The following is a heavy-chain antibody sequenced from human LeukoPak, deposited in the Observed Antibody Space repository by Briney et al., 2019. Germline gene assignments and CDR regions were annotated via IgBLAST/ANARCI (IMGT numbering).Heavy chain of an antibody. CDR3: ARDSSGWSDY. J-gene: IGHJ4*02. D-gene: IGHD6-19*01. V-gene: IGHV3-48*03. CDR2: ISSSGSTI. CDR1: GFTFSSYE. Sequence: GGSLRLSCAASGFTFSSYEMNWVRQAPGKGLEWVSYISSSGSTIYYADYVKGRFTISRDNAKNSLYLQMNSLRAEDTAVYYCARDSSGWSDYWGQGTLVTVSS.